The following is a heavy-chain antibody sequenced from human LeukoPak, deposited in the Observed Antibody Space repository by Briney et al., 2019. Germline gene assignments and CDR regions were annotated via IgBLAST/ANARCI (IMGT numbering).Heavy chain of an antibody. CDR3: AKGGYTYDWGGYFDY. CDR2: ISHDGSNK. D-gene: IGHD5-18*01. Sequence: GGSLRLSCAVSGFTFSLFGMHWVRQAPGKGLEWVAVISHDGSNKHPADSVKGRFTISRDSSKNTLYLQMTSLRVEDTAVYYCAKGGYTYDWGGYFDYWGQGTLVTVSS. V-gene: IGHV3-30*18. J-gene: IGHJ4*02. CDR1: GFTFSLFG.